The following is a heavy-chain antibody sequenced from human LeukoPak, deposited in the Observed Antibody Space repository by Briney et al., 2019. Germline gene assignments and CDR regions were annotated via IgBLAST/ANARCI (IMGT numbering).Heavy chain of an antibody. CDR1: GVSFSGYY. V-gene: IGHV4-34*01. CDR3: ARVSGNYGDFDY. Sequence: SETLSLTCAVYGVSFSGYYWSWIRQPPGKGLEWIGEINHSGSTNYNPSLKSRVTISVDTSKNQFSLKLSSVTAADTAVYYCARVSGNYGDFDYWGQGTLVTVSS. D-gene: IGHD1-26*01. J-gene: IGHJ4*02. CDR2: INHSGST.